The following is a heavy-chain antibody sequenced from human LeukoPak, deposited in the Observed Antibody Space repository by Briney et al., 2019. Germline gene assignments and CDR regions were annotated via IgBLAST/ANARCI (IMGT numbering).Heavy chain of an antibody. CDR1: GGSISSSSYY. J-gene: IGHJ6*03. CDR3: ASLPIVVDTYYYYMDV. CDR2: INHSGST. Sequence: SETLSLTCTVSGGSISSSSYYWSWIRQPPGKGLEWIGEINHSGSTNYNPSLKSRVTISVDTSKNQFSLKLSSVTAADTAVYYCASLPIVVDTYYYYMDVWGKGTTVTVSS. V-gene: IGHV4-39*07. D-gene: IGHD3-22*01.